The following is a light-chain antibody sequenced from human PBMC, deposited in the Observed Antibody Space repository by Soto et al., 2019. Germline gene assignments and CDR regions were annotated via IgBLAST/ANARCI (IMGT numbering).Light chain of an antibody. J-gene: IGKJ1*01. CDR3: QQSYSTTWT. V-gene: IGKV1-39*01. CDR1: QSVSIY. Sequence: DVQMTQSPSSLSASVGDRVTITCRASQSVSIYLNWYQQKPGKAPNLLISAASSLQSGVPSRFSGSGSETDFTLTISSLQPEDFATYSCQQSYSTTWTFGQGTKVDIK. CDR2: AAS.